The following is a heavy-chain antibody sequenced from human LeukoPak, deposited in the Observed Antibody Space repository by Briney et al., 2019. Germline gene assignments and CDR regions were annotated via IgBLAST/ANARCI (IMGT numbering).Heavy chain of an antibody. V-gene: IGHV1-2*02. CDR1: GYTFTGYY. J-gene: IGHJ6*03. CDR2: SNANSGGT. CDR3: ARARSYGSGSYYRMDYYYYMDV. D-gene: IGHD3-10*01. Sequence: ASVKVSCKASGYTFTGYYMHWVRHAPGQGLEWMGWSNANSGGTDDAQKFQCRGTNTADESTSTSYMEPRSLRSEDTAVYYCARARSYGSGSYYRMDYYYYMDVWGKGTTVTISS.